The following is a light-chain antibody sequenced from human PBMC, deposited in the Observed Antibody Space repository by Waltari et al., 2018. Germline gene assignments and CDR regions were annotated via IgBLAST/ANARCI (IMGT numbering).Light chain of an antibody. CDR1: SSDVGGYNY. CDR2: EVS. V-gene: IGLV2-8*01. J-gene: IGLJ2*01. Sequence: QSALTQPPSASGSPGQSVTISCTGTSSDVGGYNYVSWYQQHPGKAPKLMIYEVSKRTSGVPDRFSGSKYGNTASLTVSGLQAEDEADYYCSSYAGSNKYVVFGGGTKLTVL. CDR3: SSYAGSNKYVV.